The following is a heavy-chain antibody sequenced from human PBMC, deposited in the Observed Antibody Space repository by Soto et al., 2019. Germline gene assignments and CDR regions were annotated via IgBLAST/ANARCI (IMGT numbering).Heavy chain of an antibody. J-gene: IGHJ4*02. V-gene: IGHV4-59*01. D-gene: IGHD3-22*01. CDR3: ARDKYYDSTGTVDF. CDR1: GGFITSSF. CDR2: IYHRGNT. Sequence: PPETLSLTCTVSGGFITSSFWTWIRQPPGKGLEWIGYIYHRGNTNYNPSLKSRVTFSVDTSKNQFSLKLSSVTAADTAVYYCARDKYYDSTGTVDFWGQGPLVT.